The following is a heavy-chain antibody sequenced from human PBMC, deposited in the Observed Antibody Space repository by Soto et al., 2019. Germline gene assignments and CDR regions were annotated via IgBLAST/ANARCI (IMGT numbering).Heavy chain of an antibody. J-gene: IGHJ4*02. D-gene: IGHD1-1*01. CDR1: GYTFSDYY. CDR2: INPNSGGT. Sequence: ASVKVSCKASGYTFSDYYIHWVRQAPGQGLEWMGWINPNSGGTKYAPKFQGGVTMTRDTSITTAYMELSRLRSGDTAVYYCAREQATAKPEGFDFWGQGTLFTVSS. CDR3: AREQATAKPEGFDF. V-gene: IGHV1-2*02.